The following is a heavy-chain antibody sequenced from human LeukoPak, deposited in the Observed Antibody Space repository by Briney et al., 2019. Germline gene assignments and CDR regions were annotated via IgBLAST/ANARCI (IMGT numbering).Heavy chain of an antibody. CDR3: AKGGLVHRFDP. CDR1: GFTFSSYA. CDR2: ISGSGDNT. Sequence: GGSLRLSCAASGFTFSSYAMSWVRQAPGKGLEWVSGISGSGDNTYYADSVKGRFTISRDNSKNTLYLQTNSLRADDTAVYYCAKGGLVHRFDPWGQGTLVTVSS. J-gene: IGHJ5*02. V-gene: IGHV3-23*01.